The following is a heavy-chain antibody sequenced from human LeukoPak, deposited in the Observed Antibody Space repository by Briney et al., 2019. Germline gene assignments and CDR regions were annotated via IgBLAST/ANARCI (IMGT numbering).Heavy chain of an antibody. CDR2: IYYSGSP. CDR1: GGSLSSSSYY. V-gene: IGHV4-39*07. D-gene: IGHD5-18*01. J-gene: IGHJ3*02. CDR3: ARGSTAMGRDAFDI. Sequence: SGTLSLTCTVPGGSLSSSSYYWGWIRQPPGEGLEWIWSIYYSGSPYYNPSLKSRVNISVDTSKNQFSLKLSSVTAADTAVYYCARGSTAMGRDAFDIWGQGTTVTVSS.